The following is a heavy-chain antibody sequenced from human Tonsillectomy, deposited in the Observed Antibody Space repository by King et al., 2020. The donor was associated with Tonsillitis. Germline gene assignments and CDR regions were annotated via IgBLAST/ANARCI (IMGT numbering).Heavy chain of an antibody. D-gene: IGHD3-22*01. CDR2: IWYDGSNK. Sequence: VQLVESGGGVVQPGRSLRLSCAASGFTFSSYGMHWVRQAPGKGLEWVAVIWYDGSNKYYAGSVKGRFSFSRDNSKNTLYLQMNSLRAEDTAVYYCAREVTYYYDNSGYYRLYYFDFWGQGTLVTVSS. J-gene: IGHJ4*02. CDR1: GFTFSSYG. CDR3: AREVTYYYDNSGYYRLYYFDF. V-gene: IGHV3-33*08.